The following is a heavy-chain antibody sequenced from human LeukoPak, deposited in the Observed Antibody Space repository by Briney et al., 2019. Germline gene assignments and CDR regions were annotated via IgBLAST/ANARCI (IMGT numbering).Heavy chain of an antibody. CDR2: IYHSGST. CDR3: ASGVGSSGYYWYFDY. D-gene: IGHD3-22*01. V-gene: IGHV4-59*08. CDR1: GGSISSYY. Sequence: SETLSLTCTVSGGSISSYYWSWIRQPPGKGLEWIGSIYHSGSTYYNPSLKSRVTISVDTSKNQFSLKLSSVTAADTAVYYCASGVGSSGYYWYFDYWGQGTLVTVSS. J-gene: IGHJ4*02.